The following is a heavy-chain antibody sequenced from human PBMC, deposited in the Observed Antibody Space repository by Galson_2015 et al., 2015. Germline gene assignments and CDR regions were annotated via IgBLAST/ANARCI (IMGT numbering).Heavy chain of an antibody. CDR3: ARGESSSWYGYYFDY. D-gene: IGHD6-13*01. J-gene: IGHJ4*02. V-gene: IGHV3-30*03. CDR2: ISYDVSKK. Sequence: SLRLSCAASGFTFSSYEMNWVRQGPGKGLEWVASISYDVSKKYYADSVKGRFTISRDNPKNTVYLQMNSVRPEDTAVHYCARGESSSWYGYYFDYWGQGTLLTVSS. CDR1: GFTFSSYE.